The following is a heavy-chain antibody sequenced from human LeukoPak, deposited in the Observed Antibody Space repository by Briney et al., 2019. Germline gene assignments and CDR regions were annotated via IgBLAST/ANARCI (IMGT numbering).Heavy chain of an antibody. V-gene: IGHV3-73*01. D-gene: IGHD2-2*01. J-gene: IGHJ5*02. Sequence: PGGSLKLSCAASGFTFSGSAMHWVRQASGKGLEWVGRIRSKANSYATAYAASVKGRFTISRDDSKNTAYLQMNSPKTEDTAVYYCTRHESGYCSSTSCLNWFDPWGQGTLVTVSS. CDR3: TRHESGYCSSTSCLNWFDP. CDR2: IRSKANSYAT. CDR1: GFTFSGSA.